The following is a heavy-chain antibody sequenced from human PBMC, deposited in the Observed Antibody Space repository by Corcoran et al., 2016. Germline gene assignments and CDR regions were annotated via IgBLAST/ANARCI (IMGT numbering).Heavy chain of an antibody. CDR1: GGSFSGYY. D-gene: IGHD3-22*01. CDR2: INHSGST. V-gene: IGHV4-34*01. Sequence: QQQQWGAGLLKPSETLSLTCAVYGGSFSGYYWSWIRQPPGKGLEWIGEINHSGSTNYNPSLKSRVTISVDTSKNQFSLKLSSVTAADTAVYYCARGRDYYDSSGYYYYYGMDVWGQGTTVTVSS. J-gene: IGHJ6*02. CDR3: ARGRDYYDSSGYYYYYGMDV.